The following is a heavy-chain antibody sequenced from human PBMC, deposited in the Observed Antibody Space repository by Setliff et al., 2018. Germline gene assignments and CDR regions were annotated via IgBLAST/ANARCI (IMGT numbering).Heavy chain of an antibody. CDR3: ARFYGDYQFDY. Sequence: PLETLSLTCSVSGDSISSYYWSWIRQPPGKGLEWIGYIYYSGSTNYNPSLKSRVTISVDTSKNQFSLKLSSVTAADTAVYYCARFYGDYQFDYWGQGTLVTVSS. CDR2: IYYSGST. D-gene: IGHD4-17*01. V-gene: IGHV4-59*08. CDR1: GDSISSYY. J-gene: IGHJ4*02.